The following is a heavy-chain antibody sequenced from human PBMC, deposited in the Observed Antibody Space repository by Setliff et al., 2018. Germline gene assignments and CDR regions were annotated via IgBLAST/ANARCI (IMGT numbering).Heavy chain of an antibody. J-gene: IGHJ4*02. CDR1: GFTFSTHA. V-gene: IGHV3-23*01. D-gene: IGHD6-13*01. CDR2: ATTSGTYS. CDR3: AKEKYSSTWYERKPFDG. Sequence: GGSLRVSCAASGFTFSTHAMTWVRQAPGKGLEWVSTATTSGTYSYYADSVKGRFTISRDDSKNTLYLQMNSLRAEDTAVYYCAKEKYSSTWYERKPFDGWGQGTLVTVSS.